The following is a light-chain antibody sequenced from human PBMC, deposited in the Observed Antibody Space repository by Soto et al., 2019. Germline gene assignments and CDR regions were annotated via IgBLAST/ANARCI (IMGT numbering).Light chain of an antibody. CDR2: GAS. J-gene: IGKJ3*01. V-gene: IGKV3-15*01. Sequence: EIVMTQSPATLSVSPGERATLSCRASQSVSSDLAWYQQKPGQAPRLLIYGASTRATGIPARFSGSGSGTDFTLTISSLQSEDFAVYYCQHYNNWPFTFGPGTKVDI. CDR1: QSVSSD. CDR3: QHYNNWPFT.